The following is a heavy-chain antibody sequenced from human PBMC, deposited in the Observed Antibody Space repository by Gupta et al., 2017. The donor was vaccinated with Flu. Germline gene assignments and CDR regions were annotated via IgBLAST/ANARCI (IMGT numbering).Heavy chain of an antibody. J-gene: IGHJ3*02. Sequence: QVQLGQSGAEVMKPGASVKVSCKASGYTFTSYDINWVRQATGQGLEWMGWMNPNSGNTGYAQKFQGRVTMTRNTSLNTAYMELSSLTSEDTAVYYCAKASIFGVVDAFEIWGQGTMVTVSS. D-gene: IGHD3-3*01. CDR3: AKASIFGVVDAFEI. CDR2: MNPNSGNT. V-gene: IGHV1-8*01. CDR1: GYTFTSYD.